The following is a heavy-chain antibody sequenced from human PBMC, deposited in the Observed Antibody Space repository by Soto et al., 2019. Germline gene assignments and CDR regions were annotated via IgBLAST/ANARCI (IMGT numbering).Heavy chain of an antibody. CDR1: GYTFTSYA. CDR3: ARGSGLTYFDY. CDR2: INAGNGKT. V-gene: IGHV1-3*01. J-gene: IGHJ4*02. Sequence: QVQLVQSGAEGKKPGASVKVSCKASGYTFTSYAMHWVRQAPGQRLEWMGWINAGNGKTKYSQKFQGRVTITRDKSASTAYMELSSMISEDTAVYYCARGSGLTYFDYWGQGTLVTVSS. D-gene: IGHD3-10*01.